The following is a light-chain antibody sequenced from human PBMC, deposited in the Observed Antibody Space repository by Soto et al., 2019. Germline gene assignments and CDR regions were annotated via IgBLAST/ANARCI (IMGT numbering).Light chain of an antibody. Sequence: EIVLTQSPATLSLSPGERATLSCRASQSVSSYLAWYQQKPDQAPRLLIYDASNRATGIPARFSGSGSETDFALTISSLEPEDFAVYYCQQRSNWPGLTFGGGTQVEIK. CDR2: DAS. CDR3: QQRSNWPGLT. J-gene: IGKJ4*01. V-gene: IGKV3-11*01. CDR1: QSVSSY.